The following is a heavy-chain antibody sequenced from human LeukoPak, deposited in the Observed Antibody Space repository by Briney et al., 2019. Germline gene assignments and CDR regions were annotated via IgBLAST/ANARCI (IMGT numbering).Heavy chain of an antibody. V-gene: IGHV3-11*01. J-gene: IGHJ6*03. D-gene: IGHD1-26*01. CDR2: ISDSGSPI. CDR1: GGSISSYY. Sequence: LSLTCTASGGSISSYYWSWIRQAPGKGLEWVSYISDSGSPIYYADSVKGRFTISRDNAKNSLYLQMNSLRAEDTAVYYCARDPVGATAYMDVWGKGTTVTISS. CDR3: ARDPVGATAYMDV.